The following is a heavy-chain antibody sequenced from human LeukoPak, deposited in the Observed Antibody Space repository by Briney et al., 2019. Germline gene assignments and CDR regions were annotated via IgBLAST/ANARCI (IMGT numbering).Heavy chain of an antibody. Sequence: PSETLSLTCTVSGGSISSSSYYWGWIRQPPGKGLEWIGSIYYSGSTYYNPSLKSRVTISVDTSKNQFSLKLSSVTAADTAVYYCARLYVVVVDATLYNWFDPWGQGTLVTVSS. CDR3: ARLYVVVVDATLYNWFDP. CDR2: IYYSGST. CDR1: GGSISSSSYY. J-gene: IGHJ5*02. D-gene: IGHD2-15*01. V-gene: IGHV4-39*01.